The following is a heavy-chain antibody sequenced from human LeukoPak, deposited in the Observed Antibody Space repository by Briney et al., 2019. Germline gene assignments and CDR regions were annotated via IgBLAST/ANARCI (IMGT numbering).Heavy chain of an antibody. D-gene: IGHD6-19*01. CDR2: IYYSGST. CDR3: ARGFSGWYIGYDY. Sequence: SETLSLTCTVSGGSISSYYWSWIRQPPGQGLEWIGDIYYSGSTNYNPSLKSRVTISVDTSKNQFSLKLSSVTAADTAVYYCARGFSGWYIGYDYWGQGTLVTVSS. V-gene: IGHV4-59*01. CDR1: GGSISSYY. J-gene: IGHJ4*02.